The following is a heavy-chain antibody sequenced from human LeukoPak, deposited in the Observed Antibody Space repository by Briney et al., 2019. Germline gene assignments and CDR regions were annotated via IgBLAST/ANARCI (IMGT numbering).Heavy chain of an antibody. CDR1: GYTFTSYD. Sequence: GASVKVSCKASGYTFTSYDINWARQATGQGLEWMGWMNPNSGNTGYAQKFQGRVTMTRNTSISTAYMELSSLRSEDTAVYYCARGGSYYTRVWYYYYGMDVWGQGTTVTVSS. V-gene: IGHV1-8*01. CDR2: MNPNSGNT. D-gene: IGHD3-10*01. J-gene: IGHJ6*02. CDR3: ARGGSYYTRVWYYYYGMDV.